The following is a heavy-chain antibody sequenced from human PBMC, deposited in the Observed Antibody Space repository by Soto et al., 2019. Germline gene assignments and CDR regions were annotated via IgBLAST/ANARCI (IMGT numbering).Heavy chain of an antibody. Sequence: QVQLVESGGGVVQPGRSLRLSCAASGFTFSSYAMHWVRQAPGKGLEWVAVISYDGSNKYYADSVKGRFTISRDNSKNTLYLQMNSLTAEDTAVYYCARDFPIAVAVEDAFDIWGQGTMVTVSS. J-gene: IGHJ3*02. D-gene: IGHD6-19*01. V-gene: IGHV3-30-3*01. CDR3: ARDFPIAVAVEDAFDI. CDR2: ISYDGSNK. CDR1: GFTFSSYA.